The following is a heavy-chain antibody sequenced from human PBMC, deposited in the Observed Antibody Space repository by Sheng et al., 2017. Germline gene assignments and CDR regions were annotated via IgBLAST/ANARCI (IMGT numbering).Heavy chain of an antibody. CDR1: GGSFSGYY. Sequence: QVQLQQWGAGLLKPSETLSLTCAVYGGSFSGYYWSWIRQPPGKGLEWIGEINHSGSTNYNPSLKSRVTISVDTSKNQFSLKLSSVTAADTAVYYCARGEPPAGCSGGSCYSDWFDPWGQGTLVTVSS. CDR3: ARGEPPAGCSGGSCYSDWFDP. D-gene: IGHD2-15*01. CDR2: INHSGST. J-gene: IGHJ5*02. V-gene: IGHV4-34*01.